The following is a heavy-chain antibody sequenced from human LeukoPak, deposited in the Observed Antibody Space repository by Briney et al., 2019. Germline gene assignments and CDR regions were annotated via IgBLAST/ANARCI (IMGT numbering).Heavy chain of an antibody. CDR1: GGSFSGYY. CDR2: INHSGST. Sequence: SETLSLTCAVYGGSFSGYYWSWIRQPPGKGLEWIGEINHSGSTDYNPSLKSRVTISVDTSKNQFSLKLSSVTAADTAVYYCARGSPYGRNWFDPWGQGTLVTVSS. D-gene: IGHD3-10*01. V-gene: IGHV4-34*01. CDR3: ARGSPYGRNWFDP. J-gene: IGHJ5*02.